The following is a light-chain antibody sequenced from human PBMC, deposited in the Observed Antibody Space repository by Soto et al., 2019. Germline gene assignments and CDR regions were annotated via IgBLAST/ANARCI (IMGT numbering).Light chain of an antibody. CDR3: AAWDDSLSGMV. J-gene: IGLJ2*01. CDR2: RDN. V-gene: IGLV1-47*01. CDR1: SSNIGSNY. Sequence: QPVLTQPPSASGTPGQRVTISCSGSSSNIGSNYVYWHQQLPGTAPKLVICRDNERPSGVPDRFSGSRSGASASLVISGLRSEDEAAYYCAAWDDSLSGMVFGGGTKVTVL.